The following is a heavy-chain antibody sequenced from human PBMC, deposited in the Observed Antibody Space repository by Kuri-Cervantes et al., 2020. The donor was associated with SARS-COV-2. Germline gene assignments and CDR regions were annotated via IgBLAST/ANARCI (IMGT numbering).Heavy chain of an antibody. D-gene: IGHD2-21*01. V-gene: IGHV3-30-3*01. CDR1: GFAFSSYA. J-gene: IGHJ5*02. CDR2: ISYDGSNK. Sequence: GGSLRLSCAASGFAFSSYAMHWVRQAPGKGLEWVAVISYDGSNKYYADSVKGRFTISRDNSKNTLYLQMNSLRAEDTAVYYCAGDGIGFDPWGQGTLVTVSS. CDR3: AGDGIGFDP.